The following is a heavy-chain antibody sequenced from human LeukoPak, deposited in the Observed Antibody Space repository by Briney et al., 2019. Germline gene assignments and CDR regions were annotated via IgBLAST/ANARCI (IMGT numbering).Heavy chain of an antibody. CDR2: ISGSGGST. CDR3: AKDRFYGSGSYTFDS. V-gene: IGHV3-23*01. CDR1: GFTFSRYA. D-gene: IGHD3-10*01. Sequence: PGGSLRLSCAASGFTFSRYAMNWVRQAPGKGLEWVSAISGSGGSTYYAGSVKGRFTISRDNSKSTLYLQMNSLRAEGSDVYYCAKDRFYGSGSYTFDSWGQGALVIVSS. J-gene: IGHJ4*02.